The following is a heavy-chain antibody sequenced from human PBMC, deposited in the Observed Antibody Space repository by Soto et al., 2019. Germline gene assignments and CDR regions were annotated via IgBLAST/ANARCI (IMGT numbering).Heavy chain of an antibody. CDR3: ARAGVLLWFGESSPSQFDY. Sequence: SETLSLTCTVSGGSISSYYWSWIRQPPGKGLEWIGYIYYSGSTYYNPSLKSRVTISVDTSKNQFSLKLSSVTAADTAVYYCARAGVLLWFGESSPSQFDYWGQGTLVTVSS. CDR2: IYYSGST. CDR1: GGSISSYY. V-gene: IGHV4-59*08. J-gene: IGHJ4*02. D-gene: IGHD3-10*01.